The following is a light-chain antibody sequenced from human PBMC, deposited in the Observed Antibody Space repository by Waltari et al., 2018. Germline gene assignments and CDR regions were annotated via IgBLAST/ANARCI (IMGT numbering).Light chain of an antibody. Sequence: DTQMTQSPSTLSASVGDTVTITCRASQSISSWVAWYQQKPGKAPKLLIFHASSLESGVPSRFSGGGSGVEFTLTISSLEPGDCATYFCQQSYRMPYTFGQGTKVEI. CDR1: QSISSW. V-gene: IGKV1-5*01. CDR3: QQSYRMPYT. CDR2: HAS. J-gene: IGKJ2*01.